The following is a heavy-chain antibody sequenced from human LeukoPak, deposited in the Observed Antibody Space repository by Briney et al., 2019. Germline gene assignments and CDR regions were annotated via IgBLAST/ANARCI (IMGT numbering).Heavy chain of an antibody. CDR1: GYSISSGYY. J-gene: IGHJ4*02. D-gene: IGHD3-22*01. CDR3: ARGRPLITMIVVVTSGRYFDY. V-gene: IGHV4-38-2*01. CDR2: IYHSGST. Sequence: PSETLSLTCAVSGYSISSGYYWGWIRQPPGKGLEWIGSIYHSGSTYYNPSLKSRVTISVDTSKNQFSLKLSSVTAADTAVYYCARGRPLITMIVVVTSGRYFDYWGQGTLVTVSS.